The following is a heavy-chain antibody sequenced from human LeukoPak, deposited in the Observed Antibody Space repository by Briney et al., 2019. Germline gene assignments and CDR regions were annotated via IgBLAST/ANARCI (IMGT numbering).Heavy chain of an antibody. V-gene: IGHV4-59*01. CDR2: ICYSGSI. CDR1: GGSISSYY. J-gene: IGHJ4*02. CDR3: ARCDSSGYYEFDY. Sequence: PSETLSLTCTVSGGSISSYYWSWIRQPPGKGLEWIGYICYSGSINYNPSLKSRVTISVDTSKNQFSLKLSSVTAADTAVYYCARCDSSGYYEFDYWGQGTLVTVSS. D-gene: IGHD3-22*01.